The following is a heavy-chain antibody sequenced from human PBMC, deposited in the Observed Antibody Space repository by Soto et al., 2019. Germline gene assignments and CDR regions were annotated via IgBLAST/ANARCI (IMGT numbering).Heavy chain of an antibody. J-gene: IGHJ4*02. V-gene: IGHV3-21*06. CDR3: ARDLAPSSVSAGHFDY. D-gene: IGHD2-8*01. CDR1: GFPFSTYS. Sequence: PGGSLRLSCAASGFPFSTYSMNWVRQAPGKGLEWLSSISSSSSYMYYAASVKGRFTISRDNARNSLFLQMNSLRAEDTALYYCARDLAPSSVSAGHFDYWGQGTLVTVSS. CDR2: ISSSSSYM.